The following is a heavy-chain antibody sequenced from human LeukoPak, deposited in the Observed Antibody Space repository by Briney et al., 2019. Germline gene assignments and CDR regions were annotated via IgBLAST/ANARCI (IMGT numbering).Heavy chain of an antibody. CDR1: GGSFSSYF. CDR2: IYYSGST. D-gene: IGHD2-21*01. J-gene: IGHJ4*02. CDR3: ARQLGDRLLFDY. V-gene: IGHV4-59*01. Sequence: SETLSLTCTVSGGSFSSYFWSWIRQPPGKGLEWIGYIYYSGSTHYNSSLKSRVTISLDTSRNQFSLKLSSVTAADTAVYYCARQLGDRLLFDYWGQGTLVTVSS.